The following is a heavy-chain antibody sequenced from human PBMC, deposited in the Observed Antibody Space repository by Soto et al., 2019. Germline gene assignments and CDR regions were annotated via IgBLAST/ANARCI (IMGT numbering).Heavy chain of an antibody. J-gene: IGHJ4*02. CDR2: ISAYNGNT. D-gene: IGHD3-22*01. V-gene: IGHV1-18*01. CDR1: GYTFTSYG. CDR3: ARGDYYDSSGYYSPFDY. Sequence: ASVKVSCKASGYTFTSYGISWVRQAPGQGLEWMGWISAYNGNTNYAQKLQGRVTMTTDTSTSTAYMELRSLRSDDTAAYYCARGDYYDSSGYYSPFDYWGQGPLVTVYS.